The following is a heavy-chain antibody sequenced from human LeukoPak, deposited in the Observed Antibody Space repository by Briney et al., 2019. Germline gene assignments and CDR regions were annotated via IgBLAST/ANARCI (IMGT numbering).Heavy chain of an antibody. V-gene: IGHV4-59*08. CDR2: IYYSGST. CDR3: AGHHPRNTVDF. Sequence: SETLSLTCTVSGGSISTYYWNWIRQPPGKGLEWIGYIYYSGSTNYNPSLKSRVTISVDTSKNQFSLKLSSVTAADTAVYYCAGHHPRNTVDFWGQGTLVTVSS. J-gene: IGHJ4*02. D-gene: IGHD2-8*02. CDR1: GGSISTYY.